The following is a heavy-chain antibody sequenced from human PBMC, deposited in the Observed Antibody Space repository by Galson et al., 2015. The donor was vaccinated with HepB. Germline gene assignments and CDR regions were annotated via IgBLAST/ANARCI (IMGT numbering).Heavy chain of an antibody. CDR2: FDPEDSET. J-gene: IGHJ3*02. CDR3: ASRRMATAVAFDI. D-gene: IGHD5-24*01. CDR1: GYTLTELS. Sequence: SVKVSCKVSGYTLTELSMHWVRQAPGKGLEWMGGFDPEDSETMYAQKFQGRVTMTEDTSTDTAYMELTSLTSDDTAVYYCASRRMATAVAFDIWGQGTMVTVSS. V-gene: IGHV1-24*01.